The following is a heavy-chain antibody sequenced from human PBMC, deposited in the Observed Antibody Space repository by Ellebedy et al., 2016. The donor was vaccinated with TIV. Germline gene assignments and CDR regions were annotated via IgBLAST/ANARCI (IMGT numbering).Heavy chain of an antibody. CDR3: ARETYNDVDLKLWGIFDI. CDR1: ELTVTSNF. J-gene: IGHJ3*02. Sequence: GGSLRLSCAASELTVTSNFMSWVRQAPGKGLAWVSTIAIDSTTYYADSVKGRFTISRDNSKNTLDIQMNSLRAEDTAVYYCARETYNDVDLKLWGIFDIWGKGTMVTVSS. CDR2: IAIDSTT. V-gene: IGHV3-66*01. D-gene: IGHD3-10*01.